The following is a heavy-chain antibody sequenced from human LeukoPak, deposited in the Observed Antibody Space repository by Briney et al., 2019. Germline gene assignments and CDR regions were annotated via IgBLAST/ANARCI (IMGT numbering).Heavy chain of an antibody. CDR1: GFTFSSYA. J-gene: IGHJ4*02. D-gene: IGHD5-12*01. V-gene: IGHV3-48*03. Sequence: GGSLRLSCAASGFTFSSYAMSWVRQAPGKGLEWVSYISSSGTSIYSADSVKGRFTISRDNAKNSLYLQMNSLRAEDTAVYYCARGWTYSGYVPDYWGQGTLVTVSS. CDR3: ARGWTYSGYVPDY. CDR2: ISSSGTSI.